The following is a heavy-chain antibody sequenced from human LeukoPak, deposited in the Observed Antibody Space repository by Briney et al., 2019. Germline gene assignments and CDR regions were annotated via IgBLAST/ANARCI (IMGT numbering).Heavy chain of an antibody. D-gene: IGHD3-3*01. CDR1: GYTFTSYD. CDR2: MNPNSGNT. CDR3: ARDRGNYDFWSGYRPYAFDI. V-gene: IGHV1-8*01. Sequence: ASVKVSCKASGYTFTSYDINWVRQATGQGLEWMGWMNPNSGNTGFAQKFQGRVTMTTDTSTSTAYMELRSLRSDDTAVYYCARDRGNYDFWSGYRPYAFDIWGQGTMVTVSS. J-gene: IGHJ3*02.